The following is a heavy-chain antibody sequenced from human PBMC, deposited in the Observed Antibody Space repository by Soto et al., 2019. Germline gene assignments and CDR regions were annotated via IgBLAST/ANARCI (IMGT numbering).Heavy chain of an antibody. CDR3: ARDYGDYPMWFDP. J-gene: IGHJ5*02. CDR2: ISAYNGNT. Sequence: KLSCKGAGYGFSIYGISLRRKNPGQGLEWMGWISAYNGNTNYAQKLQGRVTMTTDTSTSTAYMELRSLRSDDTAVYYCARDYGDYPMWFDPWGQGTLVTVSS. D-gene: IGHD4-17*01. CDR1: GYGFSIYG. V-gene: IGHV1-18*01.